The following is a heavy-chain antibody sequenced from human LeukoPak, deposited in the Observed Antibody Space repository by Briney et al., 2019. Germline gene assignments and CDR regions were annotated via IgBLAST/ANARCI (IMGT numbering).Heavy chain of an antibody. Sequence: PSGKVSCRASVYTFTSYGISWVRQAPGQGLEWMGGTSAYNGNTNYAQKLQGRVTMTTDTSTSTAYMELRSLRSDDTAVYYCAREGIAAAAADAFDIWGQGTMVTVSS. D-gene: IGHD6-13*01. V-gene: IGHV1-18*04. CDR1: VYTFTSYG. CDR3: AREGIAAAAADAFDI. J-gene: IGHJ3*02. CDR2: TSAYNGNT.